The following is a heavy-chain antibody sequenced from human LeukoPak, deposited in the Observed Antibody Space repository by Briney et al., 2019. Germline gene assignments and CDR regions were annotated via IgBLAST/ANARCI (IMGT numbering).Heavy chain of an antibody. J-gene: IGHJ6*03. CDR1: GGTFSSYA. CDR2: IIPIFGTA. V-gene: IGHV1-69*13. D-gene: IGHD3-10*01. Sequence: SVKVSCKASGGTFSSYAINWVRQAPGQGLEWMGGIIPIFGTANYAQKFQGRVTITADESTSTAYMELSSLRSEDTAVYYCASNYYGSGSPLYYMDVWGKGTTVTISS. CDR3: ASNYYGSGSPLYYMDV.